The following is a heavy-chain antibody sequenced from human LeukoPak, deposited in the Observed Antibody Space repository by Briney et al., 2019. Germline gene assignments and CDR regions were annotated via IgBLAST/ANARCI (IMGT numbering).Heavy chain of an antibody. CDR1: GFTFSSYE. J-gene: IGHJ6*03. CDR3: ARQPRKQWLDYYYYYMDV. Sequence: GSLRLSCAASGFTFSSYEMNWVRQPPGKGLEWIGEINRSGSTNCNPSLKSRVTISVDTSKNQFSLKLSSVTAADTAVYYCARQPRKQWLDYYYYYMDVWGKGTTVTISS. V-gene: IGHV4-34*01. D-gene: IGHD6-19*01. CDR2: INRSGST.